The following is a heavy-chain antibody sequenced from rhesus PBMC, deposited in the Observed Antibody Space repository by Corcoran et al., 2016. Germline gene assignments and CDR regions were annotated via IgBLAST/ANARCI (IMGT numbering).Heavy chain of an antibody. CDR2: IYWNDSK. D-gene: IGHD3-16*01. J-gene: IGHJ4*01. CDR1: GFSISTSGTG. Sequence: QVTLKESGPALVKPTQTLTLTCTFSGFSISTSGTGVGWIRQPPGTALEWLASIYWNDSKYDRTTRKSRLTISKDTSKNQVVLTMTNMDPVDTATYYCARVLYYYSGSYYPYYFDYWGQGVLVTVSS. V-gene: IGHV2-95*01. CDR3: ARVLYYYSGSYYPYYFDY.